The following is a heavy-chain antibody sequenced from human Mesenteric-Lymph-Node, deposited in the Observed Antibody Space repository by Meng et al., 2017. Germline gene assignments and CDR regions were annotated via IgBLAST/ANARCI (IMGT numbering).Heavy chain of an antibody. J-gene: IGHJ3*02. CDR1: GFTFKSYS. CDR3: AKDSASIAAAAPWGRGDAFDI. CDR2: ISSTSTYI. Sequence: GESLKISCAASGFTFKSYSMNWVRQAPGKGLEWVSSISSTSTYIFYADSVKGRFTISRDNSKNTLYLQMNSLRAEDTAVYYCAKDSASIAAAAPWGRGDAFDIWGQGTMVTVSS. V-gene: IGHV3-21*04. D-gene: IGHD6-13*01.